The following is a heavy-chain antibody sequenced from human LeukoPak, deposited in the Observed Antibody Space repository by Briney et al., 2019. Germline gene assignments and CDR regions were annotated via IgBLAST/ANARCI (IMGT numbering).Heavy chain of an antibody. CDR1: GFTVSSNY. CDR3: ARIGEWELLGYFDY. CDR2: IYSGGST. V-gene: IGHV3-53*01. D-gene: IGHD1-26*01. J-gene: IGHJ4*02. Sequence: GGSLRLSCAASGFTVSSNYMSWVRQAPGKGLEWVSVIYSGGSTYYADSVKGRFTISRDNSKNTLYLQMNSLRAEDTAVYYCARIGEWELLGYFDYWGQGTLVTVSS.